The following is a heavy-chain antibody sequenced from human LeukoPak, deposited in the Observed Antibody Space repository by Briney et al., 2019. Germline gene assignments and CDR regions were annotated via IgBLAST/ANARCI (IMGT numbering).Heavy chain of an antibody. CDR3: ARVYYSSSYDYWYFDL. V-gene: IGHV4-39*07. D-gene: IGHD6-13*01. Sequence: SETLSLTCTVSGGSISSSSYYWGWIRQPPGKGLEWIGSIYYSGSTNYNPSLKIRVTISVDTSKNQFSLKLSSVTAADTAVYYCARVYYSSSYDYWYFDLWGRGTLVTVSS. CDR2: IYYSGST. J-gene: IGHJ2*01. CDR1: GGSISSSSYY.